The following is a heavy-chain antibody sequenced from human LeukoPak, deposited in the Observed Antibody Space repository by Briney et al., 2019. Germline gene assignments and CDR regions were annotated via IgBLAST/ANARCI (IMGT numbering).Heavy chain of an antibody. D-gene: IGHD2-2*01. V-gene: IGHV3-74*01. J-gene: IGHJ4*02. CDR1: GFTFSSYW. CDR2: INSDGSSI. Sequence: GGSLRLSCAASGFTFSSYWMHWVRQAPGKGLVWVSRINSDGSSISYADSVKGRFTISRDNAKNTLYLQMNSQRPGDTAVYYCASWYQLLSYWGQGTLVTVSP. CDR3: ASWYQLLSY.